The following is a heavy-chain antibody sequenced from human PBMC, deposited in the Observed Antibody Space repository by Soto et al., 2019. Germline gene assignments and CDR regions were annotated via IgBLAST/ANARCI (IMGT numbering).Heavy chain of an antibody. Sequence: QITLKESGPTLVRPTQTLTLTCTVSGFSLDTWGVGVGWIRQPPVKAPEWLALIYWDDDKRYSPSLKNRLTITKDTSKSQVVLTVTNMDPVDTVTYYCARALGSWGSYYFDHWGQGTLVTVSS. D-gene: IGHD3-16*01. J-gene: IGHJ4*02. CDR1: GFSLDTWGVG. CDR2: IYWDDDK. V-gene: IGHV2-5*02. CDR3: ARALGSWGSYYFDH.